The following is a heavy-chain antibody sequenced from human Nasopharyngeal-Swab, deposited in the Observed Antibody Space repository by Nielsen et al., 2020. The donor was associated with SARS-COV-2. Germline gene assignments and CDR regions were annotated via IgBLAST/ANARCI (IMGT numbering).Heavy chain of an antibody. Sequence: LSLTCAASGFTFSTYAMHWVRQAPGKGLEWVAVISYDGSDKYCADSVKGRFTISRDDSKNTLYLQMNSLRPEDAAVYYCARKGTTWYPPFGYLDSWGQGTLVTVSS. CDR3: ARKGTTWYPPFGYLDS. CDR2: ISYDGSDK. CDR1: GFTFSTYA. J-gene: IGHJ4*02. V-gene: IGHV3-30*04. D-gene: IGHD6-13*01.